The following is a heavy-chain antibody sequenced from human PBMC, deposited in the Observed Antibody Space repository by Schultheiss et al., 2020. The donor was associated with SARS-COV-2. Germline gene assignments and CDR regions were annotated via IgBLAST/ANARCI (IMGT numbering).Heavy chain of an antibody. CDR3: AREGLGQVGGFDY. CDR2: IWYDGSKK. D-gene: IGHD2-2*01. Sequence: ALRLSCAASGFTVSSYGMHWVRQAPGKGLEWVAVIWYDGSKKYYADSVRGRFTISRDNSKNTLYLQMNSLRAEDTAVYYCAREGLGQVGGFDYWGQGTLVTVSS. V-gene: IGHV3-33*08. J-gene: IGHJ4*02. CDR1: GFTVSSYG.